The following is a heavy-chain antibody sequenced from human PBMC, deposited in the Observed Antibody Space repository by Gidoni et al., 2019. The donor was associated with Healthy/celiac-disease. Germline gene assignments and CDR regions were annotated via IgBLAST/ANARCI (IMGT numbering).Heavy chain of an antibody. CDR2: ISGSGGST. CDR1: GFTFSSYA. V-gene: IGHV3-23*04. D-gene: IGHD6-13*01. Sequence: EVQLVESGGGLVQPGGSLRISCAASGFTFSSYAMSWVRQAPGKGLEWVSAISGSGGSTYYADSVKGRFTISRDNSKNTLYLQMNSLRAEDTAVYYCAKDDSSSWSRADVYYFDYWGQGTLVTVSS. J-gene: IGHJ4*02. CDR3: AKDDSSSWSRADVYYFDY.